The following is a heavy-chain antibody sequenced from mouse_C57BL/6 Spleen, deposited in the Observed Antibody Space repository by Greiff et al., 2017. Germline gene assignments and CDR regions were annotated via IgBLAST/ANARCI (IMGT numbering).Heavy chain of an antibody. CDR1: GYTFTSYW. J-gene: IGHJ4*01. V-gene: IGHV1-55*01. CDR2: IYPGSGST. Sequence: QVQLQQPGAELVKPGASVKMSCKASGYTFTSYWITWVKQRPGQGLAWIGVIYPGSGSTNYNEKFKSKATLTVDTSSSTAYMQLSSLTSEDSAVYYCARYGYYDGYSGAMDYWGQGTSVTVSS. CDR3: ARYGYYDGYSGAMDY. D-gene: IGHD2-3*01.